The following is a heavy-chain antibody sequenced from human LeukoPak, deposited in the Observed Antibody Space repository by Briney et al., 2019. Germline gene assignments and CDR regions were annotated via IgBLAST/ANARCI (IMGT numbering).Heavy chain of an antibody. D-gene: IGHD1-26*01. V-gene: IGHV4-59*01. CDR2: VYYSGRT. J-gene: IGHJ6*02. Sequence: SEPLSLTCTVSGGSISSYYWSWIRQPPGKGLEWIGYVYYSGRTNYNPSLKSRVTISVDTSKNQFSLTLSSVTAADTAVYYCARTFSESYYYYGMDVWGQGTTVTVSS. CDR3: ARTFSESYYYYGMDV. CDR1: GGSISSYY.